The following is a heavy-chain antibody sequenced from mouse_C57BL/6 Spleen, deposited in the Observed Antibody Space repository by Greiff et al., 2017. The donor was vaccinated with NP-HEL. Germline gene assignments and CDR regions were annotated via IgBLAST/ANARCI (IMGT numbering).Heavy chain of an antibody. V-gene: IGHV1-54*01. D-gene: IGHD4-1*01. Sequence: VQLQQSGAELVRPGTSVKVSCKASGYAFTNYLIEWVKQRPGQGLEWIGVINPGSGGTNYNEKFKGKATLTADKSSSTAYMQLSSLTSEDSAVYFCARGTWEGYWGQGTPLTVSS. J-gene: IGHJ2*01. CDR2: INPGSGGT. CDR3: ARGTWEGY. CDR1: GYAFTNYL.